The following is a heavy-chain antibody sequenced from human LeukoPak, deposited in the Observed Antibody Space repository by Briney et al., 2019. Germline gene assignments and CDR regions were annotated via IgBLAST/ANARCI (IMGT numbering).Heavy chain of an antibody. J-gene: IGHJ4*02. D-gene: IGHD3-10*01. V-gene: IGHV4-34*01. CDR2: INHSGST. CDR1: GFTFSSYG. Sequence: GSLRLSCAASGFTFSSYGMSWVRQAPGKGLEWIGEINHSGSTNYNPSLKSRVTISVDTSKDQFSLKLSSVTAADTAVYYCARGLWFGDENPPYFDYWGQGTLVTVSS. CDR3: ARGLWFGDENPPYFDY.